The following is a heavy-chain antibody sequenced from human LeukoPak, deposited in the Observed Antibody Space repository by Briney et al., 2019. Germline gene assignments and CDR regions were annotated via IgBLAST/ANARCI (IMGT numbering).Heavy chain of an antibody. CDR3: ARGEGFCSGGSCFGYWFDP. J-gene: IGHJ5*02. V-gene: IGHV4-39*07. CDR2: IYYSGST. CDR1: GGSISSSSYY. D-gene: IGHD2-15*01. Sequence: SETLSLTCTVSGGSISSSSYYWGWIRQPPGKGLEWIGSIYYSGSTNYNPSLKSRVTISVDTSKNQFSLKLSSVTAADTAVYYCARGEGFCSGGSCFGYWFDPWGQGTLVTVSS.